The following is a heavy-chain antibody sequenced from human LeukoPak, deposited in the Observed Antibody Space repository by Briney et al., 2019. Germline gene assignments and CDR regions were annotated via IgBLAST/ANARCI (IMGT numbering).Heavy chain of an antibody. CDR1: GVSFSSYA. V-gene: IGHV4-59*01. CDR3: ARDCSSTSCYPDDAFDI. D-gene: IGHD2-2*01. CDR2: IYYSGSI. J-gene: IGHJ3*02. Sequence: SESLTLTCTVSGVSFSSYAWSWIRQPPGKGLEWVGYIYYSGSINFIPSLKSRVTISVDTSKNQFSLKLSSVTAADTAVYYCARDCSSTSCYPDDAFDIWGQGTMVTVSS.